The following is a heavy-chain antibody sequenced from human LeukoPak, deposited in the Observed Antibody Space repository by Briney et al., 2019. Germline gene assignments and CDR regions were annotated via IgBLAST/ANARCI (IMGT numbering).Heavy chain of an antibody. J-gene: IGHJ3*02. CDR1: GFTFSDYY. CDR3: ARPGITGTMGYGAFDI. D-gene: IGHD1-7*01. CDR2: IDSSSSYI. V-gene: IGHV3-11*06. Sequence: PGGSLRLSCAASGFTFSDYYMSWIRQAPGKGLEWVSYIDSSSSYIYYADSVKGRFTISRDNAKNSLFLQMNSLRVEDTAVYYCARPGITGTMGYGAFDIWGQGTRVTVSS.